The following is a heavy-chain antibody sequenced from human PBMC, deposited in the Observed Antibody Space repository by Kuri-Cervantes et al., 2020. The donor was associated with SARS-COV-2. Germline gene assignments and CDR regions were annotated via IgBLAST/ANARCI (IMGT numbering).Heavy chain of an antibody. CDR1: GFTFSSYG. CDR3: AKDQGYFWIGYPPGYYGMDV. CDR2: ISYDGSNR. J-gene: IGHJ6*02. Sequence: GGSLRLSCAASGFTFSSYGMRWVRQAPGKGLEWVAVISYDGSNRYYADSVKGRFTISRDNSKNTLYLQMNSLRAEDTAVYYCAKDQGYFWIGYPPGYYGMDVWGQGTTVTVSS. D-gene: IGHD3-3*01. V-gene: IGHV3-30*18.